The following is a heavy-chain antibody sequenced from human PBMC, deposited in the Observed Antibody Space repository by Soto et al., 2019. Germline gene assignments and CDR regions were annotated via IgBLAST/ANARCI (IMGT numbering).Heavy chain of an antibody. CDR3: AKDQKDRGYSGSYPHYYYYGKDV. V-gene: IGHV3-23*01. CDR1: GFTFSSYA. Sequence: EVQLLESGGGLVQPGGSLRLSCAASGFTFSSYAMSWVRQAPGKGLEWVSAISGSGGSTYYADSVKGRFTISRDNSKNTLYLQMNSLRAEDTAVYYCAKDQKDRGYSGSYPHYYYYGKDVWGQGTTVTVSS. D-gene: IGHD5-12*01. J-gene: IGHJ6*02. CDR2: ISGSGGST.